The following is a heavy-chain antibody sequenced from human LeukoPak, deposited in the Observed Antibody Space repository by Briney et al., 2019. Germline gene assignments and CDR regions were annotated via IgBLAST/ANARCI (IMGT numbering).Heavy chain of an antibody. V-gene: IGHV4-59*02. Sequence: SETLSLTCIVSGDSVSGYYWNWIRQPPGKGLEWIGYTHHSGNTLYNPSLKSRVTTSVDTSKNQFSLSLSSVTAADTAVYFCAGTKGGSSHEYFQHWGQGTLVTVSS. CDR1: GDSVSGYY. CDR3: AGTKGGSSHEYFQH. J-gene: IGHJ1*01. CDR2: THHSGNT. D-gene: IGHD6-13*01.